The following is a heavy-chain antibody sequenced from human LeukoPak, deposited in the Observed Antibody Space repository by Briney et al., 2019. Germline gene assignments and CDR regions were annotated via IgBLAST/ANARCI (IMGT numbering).Heavy chain of an antibody. D-gene: IGHD6-13*01. CDR1: GGSFSSGGFY. Sequence: SETLSLTCTVSGGSFSSGGFYWSWIRQHPGKGLEWIGFIYYSGSTSYNPSLKSRVTISVDTSKNQFSLKLSSVTAADTAVYYCARDLAATSTGVFDIWGQGTKVTVSS. CDR2: IYYSGST. V-gene: IGHV4-31*03. CDR3: ARDLAATSTGVFDI. J-gene: IGHJ3*02.